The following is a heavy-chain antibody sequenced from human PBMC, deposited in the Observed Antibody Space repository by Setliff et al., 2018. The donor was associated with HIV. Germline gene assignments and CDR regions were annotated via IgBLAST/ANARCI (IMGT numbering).Heavy chain of an antibody. CDR3: ARDVGSVWHNFFDP. CDR2: INVANGNA. J-gene: IGHJ5*02. D-gene: IGHD6-19*01. V-gene: IGHV1-3*01. CDR1: GYTFTSYD. Sequence: ASVKVSCKASGYTFTSYDINWVRQATGQRLEWMGWINVANGNAKYSLKFQDKVTLIRDTSATTVYMELSSLRPEDTAIYYCARDVGSVWHNFFDPWGQGTLVTVSS.